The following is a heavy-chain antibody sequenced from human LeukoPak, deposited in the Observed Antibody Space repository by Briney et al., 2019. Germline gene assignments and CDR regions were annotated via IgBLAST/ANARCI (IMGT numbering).Heavy chain of an antibody. Sequence: GASVKVSCKASGYTFTNFDINWVRQATGQGLEWMGWMNPNSGNTGYAQNFQGRVTMTRDTSISTAYMELSSLRSDDTAVYYCARGPAGDYWGQGTLVTVSS. CDR2: MNPNSGNT. J-gene: IGHJ4*02. CDR1: GYTFTNFD. CDR3: ARGPAGDY. V-gene: IGHV1-8*01.